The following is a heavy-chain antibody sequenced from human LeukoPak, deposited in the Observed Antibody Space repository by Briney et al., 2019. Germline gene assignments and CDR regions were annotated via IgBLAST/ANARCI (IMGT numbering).Heavy chain of an antibody. CDR2: VSCFNGDT. CDR3: ARDPTNTSGRYAYFDF. J-gene: IGHJ4*02. V-gene: IGHV1-18*01. D-gene: IGHD6-19*01. Sequence: ASVKVSCKASGYTFNHHGISWVRQAPGQGLEWMGWVSCFNGDTHYAQKFQGRVTMTRDTYTTTAYMELRSLRSDDTALYCCARDPTNTSGRYAYFDFWGQGTLVTVSS. CDR1: GYTFNHHG.